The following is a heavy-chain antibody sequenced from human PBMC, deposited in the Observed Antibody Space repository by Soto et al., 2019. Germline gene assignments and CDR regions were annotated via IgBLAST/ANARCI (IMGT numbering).Heavy chain of an antibody. Sequence: EVHLVESGGGLVQPGGSLRLSCATSGFTFRSYWMTWVRQAPGKGLEWAASIKQDGSEDHYVDSVKGRFTISRDNAENSLYLQMNSLKVDDTAVYYCARDPGRRFDYWGPGTLVTVSS. J-gene: IGHJ4*02. CDR1: GFTFRSYW. CDR2: IKQDGSED. CDR3: ARDPGRRFDY. V-gene: IGHV3-7*03. D-gene: IGHD1-1*01.